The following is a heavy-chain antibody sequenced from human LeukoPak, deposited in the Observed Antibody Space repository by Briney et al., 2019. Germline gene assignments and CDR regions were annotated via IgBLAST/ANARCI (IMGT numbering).Heavy chain of an antibody. CDR1: GGSISSYY. Sequence: SETLSLTGTVSGGSISSYYWSWIRQPPGKGLEWIGYIYTSGSTNYNPSLKSRVTISVDTSKNQFSLKLSSVTAADTAGYYCARISSSHHLWYFAYWGQGTLGTVSS. V-gene: IGHV4-4*09. J-gene: IGHJ4*02. D-gene: IGHD6-6*01. CDR2: IYTSGST. CDR3: ARISSSHHLWYFAY.